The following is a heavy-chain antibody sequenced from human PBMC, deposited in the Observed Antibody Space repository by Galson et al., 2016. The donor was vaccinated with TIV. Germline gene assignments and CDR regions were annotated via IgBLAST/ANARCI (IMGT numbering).Heavy chain of an antibody. CDR2: IRGSGISK. J-gene: IGHJ6*02. CDR1: GFTFSSYA. Sequence: SLRLSCAASGFTFSSYAMGWVRQVPGKGLEWVSTIRGSGISKYYADSVKGRFTISRDNSKSTVYLRMDSLRAEDTAIYYCAKHSTRYVVSDGVLDVWGQGTTVTVS. V-gene: IGHV3-23*01. CDR3: AKHSTRYVVSDGVLDV. D-gene: IGHD3-9*01.